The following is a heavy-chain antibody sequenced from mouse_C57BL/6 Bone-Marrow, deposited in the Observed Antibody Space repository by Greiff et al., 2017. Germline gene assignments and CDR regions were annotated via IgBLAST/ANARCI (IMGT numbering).Heavy chain of an antibody. CDR3: ARGLLFFDY. Sequence: QVQLQQSGPELVKPGASVKISCKASGSSFPSYYIHWVKQRPGPGLDWIGWFYPGGGNTKYNEKFKGKATLTADTSSSTAYMQLSSLTSEDSAVYYWARGLLFFDYWGQGTTLTVSS. CDR1: GSSFPSYY. J-gene: IGHJ2*01. D-gene: IGHD2-3*01. CDR2: FYPGGGNT. V-gene: IGHV1-66*01.